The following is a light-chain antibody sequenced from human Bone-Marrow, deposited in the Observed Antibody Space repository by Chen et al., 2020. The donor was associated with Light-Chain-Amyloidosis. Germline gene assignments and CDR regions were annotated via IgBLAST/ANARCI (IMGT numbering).Light chain of an antibody. CDR3: QSADSSGTYEVI. Sequence: SYELTPPPSVAVSPGQTARLTCSGDALPTKYAYWYQQKPGHAPVLVIHRDTERPSGISERFSGSSSGTTATLTISGVQAEDEADYHCQSADSSGTYEVIFGGGTKLTVL. CDR2: RDT. J-gene: IGLJ2*01. CDR1: ALPTKY. V-gene: IGLV3-25*03.